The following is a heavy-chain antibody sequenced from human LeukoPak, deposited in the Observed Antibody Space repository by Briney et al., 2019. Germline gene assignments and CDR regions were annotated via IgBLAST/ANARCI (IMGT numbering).Heavy chain of an antibody. CDR1: GGTFSSYA. V-gene: IGHV1-18*01. J-gene: IGHJ6*03. Sequence: ASVKVSCKASGGTFSSYAISWVRQAPGQGLEWMGWISAYNGSTNYAQKLQGRVTMTTDTSTSTAYMELRSLRSDDTAVYYCARDLGWLRRGDYMDVWGKGTTVTVSS. CDR2: ISAYNGST. D-gene: IGHD5-12*01. CDR3: ARDLGWLRRGDYMDV.